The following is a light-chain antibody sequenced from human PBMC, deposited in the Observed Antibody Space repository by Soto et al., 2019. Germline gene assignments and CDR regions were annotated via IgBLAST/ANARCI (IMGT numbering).Light chain of an antibody. CDR3: QQYNSYWT. Sequence: DIQMTQSPSTLSASVGDRVTITCRASQSISSWLAWYQQKPGKAPKLLIYDASSLESGVPSRFSGSGSGTEFTLTISSLQSDDCATYGCQQYNSYWTFGQGTKVEIK. CDR1: QSISSW. CDR2: DAS. V-gene: IGKV1-5*01. J-gene: IGKJ1*01.